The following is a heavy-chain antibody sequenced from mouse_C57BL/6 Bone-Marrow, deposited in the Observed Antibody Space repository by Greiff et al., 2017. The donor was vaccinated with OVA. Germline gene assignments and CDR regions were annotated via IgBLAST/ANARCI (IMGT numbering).Heavy chain of an antibody. CDR1: GYTFTSYW. V-gene: IGHV1-55*01. Sequence: VQLQQPGAELVKPGASVKMSCKASGYTFTSYWITWVKQRPGQGLEWIGDIYPGSGSTNYNEKFKSKATLTVDTSSSTAYMQLSSLTSEDSAVYYCATDYYSNYVPDYWGQGTTRTVSS. D-gene: IGHD2-5*01. CDR2: IYPGSGST. CDR3: ATDYYSNYVPDY. J-gene: IGHJ2*01.